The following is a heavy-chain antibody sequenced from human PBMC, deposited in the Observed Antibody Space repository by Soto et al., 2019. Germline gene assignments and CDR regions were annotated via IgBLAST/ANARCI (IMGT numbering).Heavy chain of an antibody. CDR3: AGAEYDFWSGYRKSWFDP. CDR1: GGSISSYY. CDR2: IYYSGST. Sequence: SETLSLTCTVSGGSISSYYWSWIRQPPGKGLEWIGYIYYSGSTNYNPSLKSRVTISVDTAKNHFSLELSSVTAADTAVYYCAGAEYDFWSGYRKSWFDPWGQGTLVTVSS. J-gene: IGHJ5*02. V-gene: IGHV4-59*01. D-gene: IGHD3-3*01.